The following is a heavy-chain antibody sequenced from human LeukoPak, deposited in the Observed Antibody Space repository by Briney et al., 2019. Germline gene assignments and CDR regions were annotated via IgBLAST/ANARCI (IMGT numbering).Heavy chain of an antibody. V-gene: IGHV1-2*02. CDR3: ARSSGYYSSLFYMHV. Sequence: ASVKVSCKASGYTFTGYYMHWVRQAPGQGLECMGWLNPNSGGTNYAQKFQGRVTMTRDTSISTAYMELSRLRSDDTAVYYCARSSGYYSSLFYMHVWGKGTTVTVSS. J-gene: IGHJ6*03. CDR1: GYTFTGYY. CDR2: LNPNSGGT. D-gene: IGHD3-22*01.